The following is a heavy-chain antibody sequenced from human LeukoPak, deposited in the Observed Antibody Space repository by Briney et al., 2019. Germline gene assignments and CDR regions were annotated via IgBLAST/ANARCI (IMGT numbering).Heavy chain of an antibody. CDR3: SKETVMINTLAY. CDR1: GFTLSSYA. V-gene: IGHV3-23*01. D-gene: IGHD1-14*01. CDR2: ISNSGGST. Sequence: GGSLRLSCAASGFTLSSYAMSWVRQAPGKGLEWVSAISNSGGSTYYADSVKGRFTISRDNSKNTLYLQMNSLRAEDTAVYYCSKETVMINTLAYWGQGTLVTVSS. J-gene: IGHJ4*02.